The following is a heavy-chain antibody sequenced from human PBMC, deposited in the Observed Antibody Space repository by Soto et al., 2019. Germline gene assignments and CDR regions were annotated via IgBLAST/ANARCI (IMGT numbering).Heavy chain of an antibody. V-gene: IGHV4-34*01. CDR2: INHSGST. J-gene: IGHJ4*02. CDR3: ARGDCTNGVCDDY. CDR1: GGSFSGYY. D-gene: IGHD2-8*01. Sequence: QVQLQQWGAGLLKPSETLSLTCAVYGGSFSGYYWRWLRQPPGKGLEWTGEINHSGSTNYNPSLKGRVTISVDTSKNECSLKLSSVTAADTAVYYCARGDCTNGVCDDYWGQGTLVTVSS.